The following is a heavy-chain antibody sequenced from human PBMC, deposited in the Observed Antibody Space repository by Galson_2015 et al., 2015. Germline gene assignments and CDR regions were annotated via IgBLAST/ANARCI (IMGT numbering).Heavy chain of an antibody. D-gene: IGHD2-2*01. CDR3: ARGYCSSTSCYSDYYYGMDV. CDR1: GFTFSSHW. CDR2: IKQDGSEK. V-gene: IGHV3-7*03. Sequence: SLRLSCAASGFTFSSHWMSWVRQAPGKGLEWVANIKQDGSEKYYVDSVKGRFTISRDNAKNSLYLQMNSLRAEDTAVYYCARGYCSSTSCYSDYYYGMDVWGQGTTVTVSS. J-gene: IGHJ6*02.